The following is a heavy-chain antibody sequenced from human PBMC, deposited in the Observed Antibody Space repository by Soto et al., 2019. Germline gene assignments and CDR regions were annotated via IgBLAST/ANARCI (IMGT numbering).Heavy chain of an antibody. CDR2: ISSSGTTI. D-gene: IGHD5-12*01. V-gene: IGHV3-48*03. J-gene: IGHJ4*02. Sequence: GGSLRLSCAASGFSFSSYEMNWVRQAPGKGLEWLSYISSSGTTIYYADSVKGRFTISRDNSKNTLYLQMNSLRAEDTAVYYCAKGDGYNFGYFDYWGQGTLVTVSS. CDR1: GFSFSSYE. CDR3: AKGDGYNFGYFDY.